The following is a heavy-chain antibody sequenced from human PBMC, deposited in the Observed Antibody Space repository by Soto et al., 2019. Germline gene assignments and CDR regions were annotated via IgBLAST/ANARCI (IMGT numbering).Heavy chain of an antibody. D-gene: IGHD2-8*01. CDR1: GGTFSSYA. J-gene: IGHJ6*02. CDR2: IIPIFGTA. Sequence: SVKVSCKASGGTFSSYAISWVRQAPGQGLEWMGGIIPIFGTANYAQKFQGRVTITADESTSTAYMELSSLRSEDTAVYYCATVGYCTNGVCYRNYYYYGMDVWGQGTTVTVSS. V-gene: IGHV1-69*13. CDR3: ATVGYCTNGVCYRNYYYYGMDV.